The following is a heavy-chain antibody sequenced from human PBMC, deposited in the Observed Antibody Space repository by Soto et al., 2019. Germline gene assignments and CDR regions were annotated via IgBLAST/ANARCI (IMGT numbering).Heavy chain of an antibody. D-gene: IGHD5-12*01. Sequence: SQTLSLTCAISGDSVSSNTASWNWIRQSPSRGLEWLGRTYFRSKWYNDYAVSVKSRIIITPDTSNNQFSLQLISVTPEDTAVYFCAKGDNLGPKTGYAFDPWGQGIMVTVSS. CDR1: GDSVSSNTAS. J-gene: IGHJ5*02. CDR3: AKGDNLGPKTGYAFDP. CDR2: TYFRSKWYN. V-gene: IGHV6-1*01.